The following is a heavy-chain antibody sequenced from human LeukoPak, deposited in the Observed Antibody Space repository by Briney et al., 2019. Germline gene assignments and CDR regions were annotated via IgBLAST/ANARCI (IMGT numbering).Heavy chain of an antibody. CDR3: AKGTDYSSGWSYFDC. D-gene: IGHD6-19*01. J-gene: IGHJ4*02. CDR2: ISYDGSNK. Sequence: GGSLRLSCAASGFTFSSYAMHWVRQAPGKGLEWVAVISYDGSNKYYADSVKGRFTISRDNSKNTLSVQMNSLRAEDTAIYYCAKGTDYSSGWSYFDCWGQGTLVTVSS. V-gene: IGHV3-30*04. CDR1: GFTFSSYA.